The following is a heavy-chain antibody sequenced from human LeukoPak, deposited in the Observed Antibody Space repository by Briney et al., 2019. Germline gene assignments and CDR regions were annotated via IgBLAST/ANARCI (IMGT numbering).Heavy chain of an antibody. CDR3: ATPRGDYYYGMDV. CDR1: GFTFSNYW. Sequence: GRSLRLSCAASGFTFSNYWMHWVRQAPGKGLVWVSRVNSDGSNTYYADSVKGRFTISRDNAKNTLYLQMNSLRAEDTAVYYCATPRGDYYYGMDVWGLGTTVTVSS. J-gene: IGHJ6*02. CDR2: VNSDGSNT. D-gene: IGHD3-10*01. V-gene: IGHV3-74*01.